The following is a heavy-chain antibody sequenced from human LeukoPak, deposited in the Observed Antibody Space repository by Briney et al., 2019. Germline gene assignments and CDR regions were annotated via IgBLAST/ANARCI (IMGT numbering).Heavy chain of an antibody. Sequence: GGSLRLSCAASGFTFDDYAMHWVRQAPGKGLGWVAGINWSSITIAYADSVKGRFTISRDNAKNFLFLQMNSLRPEDTALYFCAKDIHPLAPPQIMGIWGRGTPVTVSS. CDR1: GFTFDDYA. D-gene: IGHD2-8*01. CDR2: INWSSITI. CDR3: AKDIHPLAPPQIMGI. V-gene: IGHV3-9*01. J-gene: IGHJ4*02.